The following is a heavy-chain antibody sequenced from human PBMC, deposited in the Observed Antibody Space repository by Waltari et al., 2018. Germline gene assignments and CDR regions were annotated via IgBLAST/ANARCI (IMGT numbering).Heavy chain of an antibody. CDR3: ARLAVAGPDVFSYFYGMDV. J-gene: IGHJ6*02. CDR1: GFTVSNNS. CDR2: IHIPSTT. V-gene: IGHV3-53*02. Sequence: EVQLVETGGGLIQPGGSLRLSCAACGFTVSNNSMTWARQATGKGLEWVSVIHIPSTTYYADSVKGRFTMSRDNSKNTLSLQMNSLRDEDTAVYYCARLAVAGPDVFSYFYGMDVWGQGTTVTVSS. D-gene: IGHD6-19*01.